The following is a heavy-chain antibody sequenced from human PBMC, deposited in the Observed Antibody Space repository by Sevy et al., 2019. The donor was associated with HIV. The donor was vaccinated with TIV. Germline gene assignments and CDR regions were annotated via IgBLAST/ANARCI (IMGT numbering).Heavy chain of an antibody. Sequence: ASVKVSCKASGYTFTSYGISWVRQAPGQGLEWMGWISAYNGNTNYAQKLQGRVTMTTDTSTSTTYMELRSLRSDDTAVYYWARAVVVPAAIRGDWFDPWGQGTLVTVSS. J-gene: IGHJ5*02. CDR1: GYTFTSYG. CDR3: ARAVVVPAAIRGDWFDP. CDR2: ISAYNGNT. D-gene: IGHD2-2*02. V-gene: IGHV1-18*01.